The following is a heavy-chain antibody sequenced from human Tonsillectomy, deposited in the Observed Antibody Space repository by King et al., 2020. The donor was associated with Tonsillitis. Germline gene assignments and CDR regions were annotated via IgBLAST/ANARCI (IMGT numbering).Heavy chain of an antibody. J-gene: IGHJ4*02. D-gene: IGHD6-19*01. CDR3: ARDGNLVAGVRGFDY. CDR1: GGSISSGGYY. Sequence: QLQESGPGLAKPSQTLSLTCTVSGGSISSGGYYWSWIRQHPGKGLEWIGYIYYSGSTYYNPSLKSRVTISVDTSKNQFSLKLSSVTAADTAVYYCARDGNLVAGVRGFDYWGQGTLVTVSS. CDR2: IYYSGST. V-gene: IGHV4-31*03.